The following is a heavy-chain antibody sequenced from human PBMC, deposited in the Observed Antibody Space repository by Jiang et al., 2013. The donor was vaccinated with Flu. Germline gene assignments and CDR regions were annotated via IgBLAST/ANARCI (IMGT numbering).Heavy chain of an antibody. J-gene: IGHJ3*02. D-gene: IGHD1-26*01. Sequence: SLTCTVSGGSISSYYWSWIRQPPGKGLEWIGYIYYSGSTNYNPSLKSRVTISVDTSKNQFSLKLSSVTAADTAVYYCARSWELLSAFDIWGQGTMVTVSS. CDR3: ARSWELLSAFDI. V-gene: IGHV4-59*01. CDR1: GGSISSYY. CDR2: IYYSGST.